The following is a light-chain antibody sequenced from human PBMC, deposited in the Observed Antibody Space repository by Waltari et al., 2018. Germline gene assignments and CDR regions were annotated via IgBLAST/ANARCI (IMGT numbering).Light chain of an antibody. CDR2: KDR. CDR1: ALPKQY. Sequence: SYELTQPPSVSVSPGQTARITCPGDALPKQYAYWYQQKPGQAPVPGINKDRERPPGIAERCSGASSGTTVTLTISGVQAEDESDNYCQSADSSGTYVVFGGGTKLTVL. CDR3: QSADSSGTYVV. J-gene: IGLJ2*01. V-gene: IGLV3-25*03.